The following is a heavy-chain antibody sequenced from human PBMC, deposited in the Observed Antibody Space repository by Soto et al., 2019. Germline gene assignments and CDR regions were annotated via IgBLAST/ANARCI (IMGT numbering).Heavy chain of an antibody. J-gene: IGHJ3*02. V-gene: IGHV3-15*01. CDR1: GFTFSNAW. D-gene: IGHD2-21*01. CDR2: IKSKTDGGTT. CDR3: NTDPLLVIDALDI. Sequence: GGSLRLSCAASGFTFSNAWISWVRQAPGKGLEWDGRIKSKTDGGTTDYAAPVKGRFTISRDDSKNTLYLQMNSLKTEYTAVYSCNTDPLLVIDALDIWGQGKMVTVS.